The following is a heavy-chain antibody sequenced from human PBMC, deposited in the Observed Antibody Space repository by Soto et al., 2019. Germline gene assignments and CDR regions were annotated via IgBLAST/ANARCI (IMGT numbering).Heavy chain of an antibody. J-gene: IGHJ3*02. CDR2: ISYDGSNK. D-gene: IGHD2-21*02. CDR1: GFPFSRVS. Sequence: GGSLRLSCEASGFPFSRVSMNWVRQAPGKGLEWVAVISYDGSNKYYADSVKGRFTISRDNSKNTLYLQMNSLRAEDTAVYYCARRSNTYCGGDCYPDHDAFGIWGQGTMGNV. V-gene: IGHV3-30-3*01. CDR3: ARRSNTYCGGDCYPDHDAFGI.